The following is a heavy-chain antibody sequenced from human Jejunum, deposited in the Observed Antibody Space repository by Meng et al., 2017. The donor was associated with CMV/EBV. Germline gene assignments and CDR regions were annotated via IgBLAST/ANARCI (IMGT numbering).Heavy chain of an antibody. J-gene: IGHJ6*02. CDR1: ARDSY. D-gene: IGHD3-3*01. Sequence: ARDSYMTWVRQAPGEGLEWVSIIYSGGSTVYADSVEGRFTISRDNSKNTVYLQMNSLRAEDTAVYFCARGGYVPIFGAVGYAMDVWGQGTTVTVSS. V-gene: IGHV3-53*01. CDR3: ARGGYVPIFGAVGYAMDV. CDR2: IYSGGST.